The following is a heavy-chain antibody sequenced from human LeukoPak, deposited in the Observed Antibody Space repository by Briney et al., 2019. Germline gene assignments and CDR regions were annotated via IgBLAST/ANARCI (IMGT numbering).Heavy chain of an antibody. CDR3: ARDLGGYSYGSDY. CDR2: INPNSGGT. J-gene: IGHJ4*02. V-gene: IGHV1-2*02. CDR1: GYTFTGYY. D-gene: IGHD5-18*01. Sequence: GASVKVSCKASGYTFTGYYMHWVRQAAGQGVEWMGWINPNSGGTNYAQKFQGRVTMTRDTSISTAYMELSRLRSDDTAVYYCARDLGGYSYGSDYWGQGTLVTVSS.